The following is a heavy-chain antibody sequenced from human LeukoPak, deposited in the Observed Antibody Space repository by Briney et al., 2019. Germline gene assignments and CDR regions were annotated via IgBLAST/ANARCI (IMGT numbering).Heavy chain of an antibody. CDR1: GYSFTSYW. Sequence: GESLKISCKGSGYSFTSYWIGWVRQMPGKGLEWMGIIYPGDSDTRYSPSFQGQVTISADKSISTAYLQWSSLKASDTAMYYCARGGDYYCSGSYYNLDYWGQGTLVTVSS. V-gene: IGHV5-51*01. D-gene: IGHD3-10*01. CDR3: ARGGDYYCSGSYYNLDY. CDR2: IYPGDSDT. J-gene: IGHJ4*02.